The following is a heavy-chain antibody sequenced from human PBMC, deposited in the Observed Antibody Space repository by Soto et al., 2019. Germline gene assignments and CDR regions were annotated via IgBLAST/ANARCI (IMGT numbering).Heavy chain of an antibody. J-gene: IGHJ6*02. CDR2: ISAYNGNT. CDR3: ARDIEVVPARDYYYYGMDV. D-gene: IGHD2-2*01. CDR1: GYTFTSYG. V-gene: IGHV1-18*01. Sequence: ASVKVSCKASGYTFTSYGISWVRQAPGQGLEWMGWISAYNGNTNYAQKLQGRVTMTTDTSTSTAYMELRSLRSDDTAVYYCARDIEVVPARDYYYYGMDVWGQGTTVTVSS.